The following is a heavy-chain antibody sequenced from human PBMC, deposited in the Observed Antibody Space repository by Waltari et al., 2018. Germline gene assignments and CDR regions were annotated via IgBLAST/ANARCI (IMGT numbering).Heavy chain of an antibody. CDR2: IYHSGST. D-gene: IGHD3-10*01. J-gene: IGHJ4*02. CDR1: GYSISSGYY. Sequence: QVQLQESGPGLVKPSETLSLTCAVSGYSISSGYYWGWIRQPPGKGLEWIGSIYHSGSTYYNPALKSRGTISVDTAQNQFSLKLGPVTAGDTAGEYRAGLGSGGWFDFRGQGALVLGSP. V-gene: IGHV4-38-2*01. CDR3: AGLGSGGWFDF.